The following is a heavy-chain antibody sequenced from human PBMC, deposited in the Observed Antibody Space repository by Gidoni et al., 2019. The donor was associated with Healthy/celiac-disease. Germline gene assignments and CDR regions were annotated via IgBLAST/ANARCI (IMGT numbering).Heavy chain of an antibody. V-gene: IGHV4-31*11. D-gene: IGHD2-15*01. CDR1: GGSISSGGYY. CDR2: IYYSGST. Sequence: QVQLQESGRGLVKPAQTLSLTCAVSGGSISSGGYYWSWLRQHPGKGLEWIGYIYYSGSTYYSPSIKCRVTILVDTFKIYCSMKLSSVTAAVTAVYYGARALGYCSSGSCYGHYGMDFWGQGTTVTVSS. CDR3: ARALGYCSSGSCYGHYGMDF. J-gene: IGHJ6*02.